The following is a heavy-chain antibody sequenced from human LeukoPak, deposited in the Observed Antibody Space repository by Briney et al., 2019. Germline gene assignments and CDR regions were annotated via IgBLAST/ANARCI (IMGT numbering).Heavy chain of an antibody. J-gene: IGHJ4*02. V-gene: IGHV4-34*11. CDR3: AREDSSGYQYYFDY. CDR1: GGSFSGYY. D-gene: IGHD3-22*01. Sequence: SETLSLTCAVYGGSFSGYYWSWIRQPPGKGLEWIGNIYYSGSTYYNPSLKSRVTISVDTSKNQFSLKLSSVTAADTAVYYCAREDSSGYQYYFDYWGQGTLVTVSS. CDR2: IYYSGST.